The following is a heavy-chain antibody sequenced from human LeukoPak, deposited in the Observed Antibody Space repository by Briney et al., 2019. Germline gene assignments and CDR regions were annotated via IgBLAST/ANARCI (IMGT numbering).Heavy chain of an antibody. Sequence: SETLSLTCTVSGGSISSYYWSWIRQPPGKGLEWIGYIYYSGSTNYNPSLKSRVTISVDTSKNQFSLKLSSVTAADTAVYYCARWLWASFDYWGRGTLVTVSS. J-gene: IGHJ4*02. CDR2: IYYSGST. CDR1: GGSISSYY. D-gene: IGHD5-18*01. V-gene: IGHV4-59*01. CDR3: ARWLWASFDY.